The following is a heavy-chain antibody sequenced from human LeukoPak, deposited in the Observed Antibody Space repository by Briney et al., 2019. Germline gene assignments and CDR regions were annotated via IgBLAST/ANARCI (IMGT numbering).Heavy chain of an antibody. V-gene: IGHV3-20*04. Sequence: GGSLRLSCAASGFTFDDYGMSWVRQAPGKGLEWVSRINWNGGSTGYADSLKGRFTISRDNAKNSLYLQTNSLRAEDTALYYCARDTPSGTYFFDYWGQGTLVTVSS. CDR3: ARDTPSGTYFFDY. J-gene: IGHJ4*02. CDR1: GFTFDDYG. D-gene: IGHD1-26*01. CDR2: INWNGGST.